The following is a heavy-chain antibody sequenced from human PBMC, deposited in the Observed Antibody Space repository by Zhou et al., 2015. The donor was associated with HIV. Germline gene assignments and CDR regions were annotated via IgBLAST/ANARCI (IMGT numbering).Heavy chain of an antibody. CDR2: IVVGSGNT. J-gene: IGHJ6*02. Sequence: QMQLVQSGPEVKKPGTSVKVSCKASGFTFTSSAVQWVRQARGQRLEWIGWIVVGSGNTNYAQKFQERVTITRDMSTSTAYMELSSLRSEDTAVYYCAAGYYDILTGGPDYYYGMDVWGQGTTVTVSS. CDR3: AAGYYDILTGGPDYYYGMDV. V-gene: IGHV1-58*01. CDR1: GFTFTSSA. D-gene: IGHD3-9*01.